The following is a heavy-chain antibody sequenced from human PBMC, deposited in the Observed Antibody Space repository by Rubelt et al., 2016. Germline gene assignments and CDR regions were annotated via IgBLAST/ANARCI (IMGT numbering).Heavy chain of an antibody. CDR2: IGESGVRT. D-gene: IGHD1/OR15-1a*01. V-gene: IGHV3-23*01. CDR1: GFTFSSYA. CDR3: ARTDPPY. J-gene: IGHJ4*02. Sequence: GKPGGSLRLSCLASGFTFSSYAMSWVRLTPGKGLEWVSSIGESGVRTDYADSVKGRFTISRDNSKNTLYLQMNSLRAEDTAVYYCARTDPPYWGQGTLVTVSS.